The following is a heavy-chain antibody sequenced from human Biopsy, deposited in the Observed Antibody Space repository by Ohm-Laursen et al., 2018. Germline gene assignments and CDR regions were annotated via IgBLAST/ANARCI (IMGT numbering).Heavy chain of an antibody. D-gene: IGHD5/OR15-5a*01. V-gene: IGHV1-2*05. Sequence: ATVKISCKASGYDFLDFHIHWVRQVPGQGLEWIGHINPHTGVTKYAQKFLDRITMTGDTSISTAYMDLSRLTSADTGIYYCARPSGGVSTIGFDPWGQGTLVIVSS. J-gene: IGHJ5*02. CDR3: ARPSGGVSTIGFDP. CDR2: INPHTGVT. CDR1: GYDFLDFH.